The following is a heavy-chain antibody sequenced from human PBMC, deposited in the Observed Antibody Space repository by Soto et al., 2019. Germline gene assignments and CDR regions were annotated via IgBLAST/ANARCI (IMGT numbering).Heavy chain of an antibody. D-gene: IGHD2-21*02. Sequence: SETLSLTCTVSGGSISSYYWSWIRQPPGKGLEWIGYTYYSGSTNYNPSLKSRVTISVDTSKNQFSLKLSSVTAADTAVYYCARHPSDFWFDPWGQGTLVTVSS. CDR1: GGSISSYY. J-gene: IGHJ5*02. V-gene: IGHV4-59*08. CDR3: ARHPSDFWFDP. CDR2: TYYSGST.